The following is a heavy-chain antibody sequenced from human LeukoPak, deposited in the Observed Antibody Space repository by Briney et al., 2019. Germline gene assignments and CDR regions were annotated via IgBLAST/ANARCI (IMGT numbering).Heavy chain of an antibody. CDR2: INPNSGGT. D-gene: IGHD4-17*01. Sequence: ASMKVSCKASGYTFTGYYMHWVRQAPGQGLEWMGRINPNSGGTNYAQKFQGRVTMTRDTSISTAYMELSRLRSDDTAVYYCARWPTVTYGFDPWGQGTLVTVSS. J-gene: IGHJ5*02. CDR1: GYTFTGYY. CDR3: ARWPTVTYGFDP. V-gene: IGHV1-2*06.